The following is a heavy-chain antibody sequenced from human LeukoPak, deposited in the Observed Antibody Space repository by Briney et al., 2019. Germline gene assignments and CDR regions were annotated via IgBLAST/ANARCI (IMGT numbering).Heavy chain of an antibody. D-gene: IGHD3-22*01. Sequence: SETLSLTCTVSGGSISSSSYYWGWIRQPPGKGLEWIGSIYHSGSTNYNPSLRSRVTISVDTSKNQFSLKLSSVTAADTAVYYCARGNLYYYDSSGYYFKFDYWGQGTLVTVSS. V-gene: IGHV4-39*07. CDR2: IYHSGST. CDR3: ARGNLYYYDSSGYYFKFDY. CDR1: GGSISSSSYY. J-gene: IGHJ4*02.